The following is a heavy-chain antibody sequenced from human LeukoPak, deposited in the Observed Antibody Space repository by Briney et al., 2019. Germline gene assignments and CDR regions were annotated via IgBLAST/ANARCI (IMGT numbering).Heavy chain of an antibody. CDR2: FYCSGST. J-gene: IGHJ4*02. D-gene: IGHD4-17*01. CDR1: GGSISSSTYC. V-gene: IGHV4-39*01. CDR3: ARLRSPVTILYYFDY. Sequence: SETLSLTCTVSGGSISSSTYCWSWIRQPPGKGREWIGSFYCSGSTYYNPSLKSRVTISADTSKNQFSLKLSSVTAADTAVYYCARLRSPVTILYYFDYWGQGTLVTASS.